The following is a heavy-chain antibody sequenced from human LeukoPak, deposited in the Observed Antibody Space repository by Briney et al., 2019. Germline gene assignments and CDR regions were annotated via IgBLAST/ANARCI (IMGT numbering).Heavy chain of an antibody. Sequence: PSETLSLTCTVSGGSISSRSSYWGWIRQPPGKGLEWIGTMYYSGSTYYNPSLKSRVTISVDTSKNQFSLKLSSVTAADTAVYYCARLRSFEGSGSYSPSIDYWGQGTLVTVSS. CDR2: MYYSGST. CDR3: ARLRSFEGSGSYSPSIDY. V-gene: IGHV4-39*01. CDR1: GGSISSRSSY. D-gene: IGHD3-10*01. J-gene: IGHJ4*02.